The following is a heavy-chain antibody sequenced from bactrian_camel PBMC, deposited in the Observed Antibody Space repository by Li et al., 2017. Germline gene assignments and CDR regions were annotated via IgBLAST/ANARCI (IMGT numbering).Heavy chain of an antibody. Sequence: HVQLVESGGGSVQTGGSLNLTCEAARWPYASNAMAWFRQAPGKEREGVATINSFDIPYYADYVKGRYTISRGSAENTLTLEMRSLKSEDTAVYFCAAAPVGRACGDLSPRRYNYWGQGTQVTVS. D-gene: IGHD2*01. CDR2: INSFDIP. CDR3: AAAPVGRACGDLSPRRYNY. V-gene: IGHV3S53*01. J-gene: IGHJ4*01. CDR1: RWPYASNA.